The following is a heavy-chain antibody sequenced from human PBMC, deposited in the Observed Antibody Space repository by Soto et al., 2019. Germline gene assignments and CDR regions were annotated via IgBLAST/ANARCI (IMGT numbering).Heavy chain of an antibody. J-gene: IGHJ5*02. Sequence: ASVKVSCKASGYTFTSSGISWVRQAPGQGLEWMGWISVYNGNTNYAQNFQGRVSMTTDTSTSTVYMELRNLRSDDTAVYYCARGVVVPAATGKTWFDPWGQGTLVTVSS. V-gene: IGHV1-18*01. CDR1: GYTFTSSG. CDR3: ARGVVVPAATGKTWFDP. CDR2: ISVYNGNT. D-gene: IGHD2-2*01.